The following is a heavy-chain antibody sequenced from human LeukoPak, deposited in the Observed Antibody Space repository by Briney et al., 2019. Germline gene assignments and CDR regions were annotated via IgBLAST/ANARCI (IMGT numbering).Heavy chain of an antibody. CDR1: GGSISSGSYY. CDR3: ARSRSGYYEDY. J-gene: IGHJ4*02. Sequence: PSETLSLTCTVSGGSISSGSYYWSWIRQPAGKGLEWIGRIYTSGSTNYNPSLKSRVTISVDTSKNQFSLKLSSVTAADTAVYYCARSRSGYYEDYWGQGTLVTVSS. V-gene: IGHV4-61*02. CDR2: IYTSGST. D-gene: IGHD3-22*01.